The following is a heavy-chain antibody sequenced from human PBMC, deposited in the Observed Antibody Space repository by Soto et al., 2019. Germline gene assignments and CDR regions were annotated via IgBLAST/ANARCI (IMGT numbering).Heavy chain of an antibody. D-gene: IGHD3-3*02. Sequence: QVQLVESGGGVVQPGRSLRLSCAASGFTFSSYGMHWVRQAPGKGLEWVAVIWYDGSNKYYADSVKGRFTISRDNSKNTLYLQMNSLRAEDTAVYYCARDGRSFLEWLEASYFDYWGQGTLVTVSS. CDR1: GFTFSSYG. J-gene: IGHJ4*02. CDR3: ARDGRSFLEWLEASYFDY. CDR2: IWYDGSNK. V-gene: IGHV3-33*01.